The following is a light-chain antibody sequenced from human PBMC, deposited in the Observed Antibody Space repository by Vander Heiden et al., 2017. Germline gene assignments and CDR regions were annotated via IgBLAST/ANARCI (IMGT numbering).Light chain of an antibody. V-gene: IGKV3-15*01. CDR2: GTS. J-gene: IGKJ1*01. CDR1: RSVSAN. Sequence: ELVMTQSPAILSASPGERATLSCRASRSVSANLAWYQQKPGQAPRLIIYGTSTRATGVPARFSGSGSGTQFILSISRLQSEDFALYYCQQYSDWPRTFGQGTKVEIK. CDR3: QQYSDWPRT.